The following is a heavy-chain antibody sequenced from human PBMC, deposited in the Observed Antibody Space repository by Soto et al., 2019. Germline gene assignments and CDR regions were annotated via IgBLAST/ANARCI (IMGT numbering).Heavy chain of an antibody. Sequence: PSETLSLTCTVSGGSISSYYWSWIRQPPGKGLEWIGYIYYSGSTNYNPSLKSRVTISVDTSKNQFSLKLSSVTAADTAVYYCARGSCGSCYSGALAFYYYYYMDVWGKGTTVTVSS. CDR3: ARGSCGSCYSGALAFYYYYYMDV. J-gene: IGHJ6*03. CDR2: IYYSGST. V-gene: IGHV4-59*01. D-gene: IGHD2-15*01. CDR1: GGSISSYY.